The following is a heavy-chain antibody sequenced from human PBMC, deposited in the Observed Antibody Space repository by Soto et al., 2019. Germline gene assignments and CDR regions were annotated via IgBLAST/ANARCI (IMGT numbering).Heavy chain of an antibody. Sequence: QVQLQQWGAGLLKPSETLSLTCAVYGGSFSGYYWTWIRQPPGTGLEWIGEINHSGRTNYNTSLKSRVTISVDTSKNQFSLKRTSVTAADTALYYCARDKITGLFDYWGQGTLVTVSS. CDR2: INHSGRT. CDR1: GGSFSGYY. V-gene: IGHV4-34*01. D-gene: IGHD2-8*02. J-gene: IGHJ4*02. CDR3: ARDKITGLFDY.